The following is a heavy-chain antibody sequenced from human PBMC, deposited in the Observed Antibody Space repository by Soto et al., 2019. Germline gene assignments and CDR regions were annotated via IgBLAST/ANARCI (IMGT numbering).Heavy chain of an antibody. CDR3: AEESMPQHYGDTLFDY. Sequence: QLLESGGGLVQPGGSLRLSCEASGFSFSSYALSWVRQAPGKGLEWVSTFSAGGRAYYADSVKGRFTIAKDTSKNTLRLLASSLRAEATAVYYCAEESMPQHYGDTLFDYWGQGTRVTVSS. CDR2: FSAGGRA. D-gene: IGHD4-17*01. V-gene: IGHV3-23*01. CDR1: GFSFSSYA. J-gene: IGHJ4*02.